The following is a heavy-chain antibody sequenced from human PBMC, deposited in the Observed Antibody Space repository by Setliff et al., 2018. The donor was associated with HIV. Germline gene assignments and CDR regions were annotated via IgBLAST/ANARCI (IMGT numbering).Heavy chain of an antibody. Sequence: PSQTLSLTCTVSGGSLTGYYWVWIRQPPGKGLEWVGSIYHDGNTYYNPSLESQVTISADTSETHFSLRLTSATAADTGVYFCARRDLTSVPTWGRGTLVTVSS. CDR3: ARRDLTSVPT. D-gene: IGHD3-10*01. J-gene: IGHJ5*02. V-gene: IGHV4-39*02. CDR2: IYHDGNT. CDR1: GGSLTGYY.